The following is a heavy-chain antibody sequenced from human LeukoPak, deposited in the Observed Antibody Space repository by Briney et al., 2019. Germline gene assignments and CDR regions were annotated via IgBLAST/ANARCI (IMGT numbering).Heavy chain of an antibody. V-gene: IGHV1-2*02. CDR1: GYTFTGYY. D-gene: IGHD3-9*01. CDR3: ARDNVDYDILTGHPHYFDY. J-gene: IGHJ4*02. Sequence: GASVKVSCKASGYTFTGYYMHWVRRAPGQGLEWMGWINPNSGGTNYAQKFQGRVTMTRDTSISTAYMELSRLRSDDTAVYYCARDNVDYDILTGHPHYFDYWGQGTLVTVSS. CDR2: INPNSGGT.